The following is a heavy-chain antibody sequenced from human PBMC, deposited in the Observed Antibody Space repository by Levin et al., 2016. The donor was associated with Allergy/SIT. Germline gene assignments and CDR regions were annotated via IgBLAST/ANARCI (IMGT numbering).Heavy chain of an antibody. CDR2: INSDGSST. D-gene: IGHD3-22*01. Sequence: GESLKISCAASGFTFSNYWMHWVRQVPGKGLVWVSRINSDGSSTSYADSVKGRFTIAGDNAKNTLYLQMNSLRAEDTAVYYCVRDKDSSGHLPYSFFDPWGQGTLVSVSS. CDR1: GFTFSNYW. J-gene: IGHJ5*02. V-gene: IGHV3-74*01. CDR3: VRDKDSSGHLPYSFFDP.